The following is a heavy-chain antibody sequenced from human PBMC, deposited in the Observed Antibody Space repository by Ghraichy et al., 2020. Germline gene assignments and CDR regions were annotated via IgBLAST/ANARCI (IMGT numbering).Heavy chain of an antibody. Sequence: SGPTLVKPTQTLTLTCTFSGFSLRTSGAGVGWIRQPPGKALEWLALIYWDDDKRYSPFLKSRLIITKDTSKNQVVLTMTNMDPVDTGTYYCAQFDIPGAFDIWGQGTMVTVSS. D-gene: IGHD3-9*01. V-gene: IGHV2-5*02. CDR3: AQFDIPGAFDI. CDR2: IYWDDDK. J-gene: IGHJ3*02. CDR1: GFSLRTSGAG.